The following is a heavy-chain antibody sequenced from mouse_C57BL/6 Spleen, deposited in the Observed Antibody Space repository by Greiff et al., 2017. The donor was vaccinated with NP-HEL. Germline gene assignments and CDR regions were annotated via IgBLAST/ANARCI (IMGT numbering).Heavy chain of an antibody. V-gene: IGHV5-17*01. J-gene: IGHJ3*01. CDR2: ISSGSSTI. CDR1: GFTFSDYG. D-gene: IGHD2-4*01. Sequence: DVKLQESGGGLVKPGGSLKLSCAASGFTFSDYGMHWVRQAPEKGLEWVAYISSGSSTIYYADTVKGRFTISRDNAKNTLFLQMTRLRSEDTAMYYCARNSYYDYSFAYWGQGTLVTVSA. CDR3: ARNSYYDYSFAY.